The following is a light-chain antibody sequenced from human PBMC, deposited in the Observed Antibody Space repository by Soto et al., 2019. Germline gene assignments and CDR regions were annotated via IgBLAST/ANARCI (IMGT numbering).Light chain of an antibody. J-gene: IGLJ1*01. V-gene: IGLV2-8*01. CDR1: SSDVGGYNY. CDR3: SSYAGSVYV. Sequence: QSVLTQPPSASGSPGQSVTISCTGTSSDVGGYNYVSWYQQHPGKAPKLMIYEVSKRPSGVPDRFSGSKSGNKASLTVSGFQAEDEADYYCSSYAGSVYVFGTGTKVTVL. CDR2: EVS.